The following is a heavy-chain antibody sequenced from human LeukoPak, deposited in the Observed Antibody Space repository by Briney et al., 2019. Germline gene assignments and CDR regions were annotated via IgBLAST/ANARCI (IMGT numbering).Heavy chain of an antibody. Sequence: GGSLRLSCAASGFTFSSYAMSWVRQAPGKGLEWVSAISGSGGSTYYADSVKGRFTISRDNSKNTLYLQMNSLRAEDTAVYYCASQLGIAVAGTFDYWGQGTLVTVSS. CDR3: ASQLGIAVAGTFDY. CDR1: GFTFSSYA. J-gene: IGHJ4*02. D-gene: IGHD6-19*01. V-gene: IGHV3-23*01. CDR2: ISGSGGST.